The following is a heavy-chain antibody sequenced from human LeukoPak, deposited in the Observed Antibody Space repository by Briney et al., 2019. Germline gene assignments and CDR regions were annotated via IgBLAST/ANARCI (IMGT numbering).Heavy chain of an antibody. Sequence: SETLSLTCSVFRVSIRSYYWSWIRQSPGKGLEWIGYIHASGNTNLNPSLKSRFTISVDTSKNQFSLKVRSVTAADTAVYYCATYSGNDYTVLDYWGQGTLVTVSS. CDR2: IHASGNT. J-gene: IGHJ4*02. CDR1: RVSIRSYY. V-gene: IGHV4-59*03. CDR3: ATYSGNDYTVLDY. D-gene: IGHD5-12*01.